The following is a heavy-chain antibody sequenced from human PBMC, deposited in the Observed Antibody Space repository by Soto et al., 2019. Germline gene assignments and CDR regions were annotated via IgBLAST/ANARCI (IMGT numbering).Heavy chain of an antibody. CDR1: GFTFSSYA. Sequence: GGSLRLSCAASGFTFSSYAMSWVRQAPGKGLEWVSAISGSGGSTYYADSVKGRFTISRDNSKNTLYLQMNSLRAEDTAVYYCAKDQGSSGWYITFGWGEGTLVTVSS. CDR2: ISGSGGST. D-gene: IGHD6-19*01. J-gene: IGHJ4*02. CDR3: AKDQGSSGWYITFG. V-gene: IGHV3-23*01.